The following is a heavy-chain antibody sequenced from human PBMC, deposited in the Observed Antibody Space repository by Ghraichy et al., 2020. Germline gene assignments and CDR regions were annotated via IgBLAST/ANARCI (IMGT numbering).Heavy chain of an antibody. CDR2: IRSRANSYAT. J-gene: IGHJ4*02. CDR3: TTYRSGDTVDY. D-gene: IGHD6-19*01. Sequence: GGSLRLSCAASGFTFSGSSIHWVRQASGKGLEWVGRIRSRANSYATTYAASVKGRFTISRDDSKNTAYLQMNSLKTEDMAVYYCTTYRSGDTVDYWGQGTLVTVSS. V-gene: IGHV3-73*01. CDR1: GFTFSGSS.